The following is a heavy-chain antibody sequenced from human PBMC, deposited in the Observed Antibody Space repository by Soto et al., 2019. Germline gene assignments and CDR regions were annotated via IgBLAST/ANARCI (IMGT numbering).Heavy chain of an antibody. CDR2: VKNKADGHAT. V-gene: IGHV3-73*01. D-gene: IGHD2-8*01. J-gene: IGHJ6*02. Sequence: GGSLRLSCAASGFTFSDSGMHWVRQASGKGLEWVGRVKNKADGHATAYAASVKGRFTISRDDSKNTAYLQMNSLKTEDTAVYYCTRRGNGGMDVWGQGATVTVSS. CDR3: TRRGNGGMDV. CDR1: GFTFSDSG.